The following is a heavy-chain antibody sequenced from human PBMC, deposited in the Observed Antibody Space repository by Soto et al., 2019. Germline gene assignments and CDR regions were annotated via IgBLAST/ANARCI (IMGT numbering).Heavy chain of an antibody. V-gene: IGHV4-34*01. CDR3: ARTIGIAVAGTWGSIDY. J-gene: IGHJ4*02. CDR2: INHSGST. CDR1: GGSFSGYY. D-gene: IGHD6-19*01. Sequence: QVQLQQWGAGLLKPSETLSLTCAVYGGSFSGYYWSWIRQPPGKGLEWIGEINHSGSTNYNPSLKSRLTISVDTSKNQFSLNLGSVTAADTAVYYCARTIGIAVAGTWGSIDYWGQGTLVTVSS.